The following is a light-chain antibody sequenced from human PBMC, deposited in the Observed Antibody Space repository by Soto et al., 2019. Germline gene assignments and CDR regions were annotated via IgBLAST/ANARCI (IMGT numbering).Light chain of an antibody. V-gene: IGKV1-39*01. CDR3: QQPYTHLWT. J-gene: IGKJ1*01. Sequence: DIQMTQSPSSLSASVGDRVTITCRACQTVYNYLIWYQQKPGKAPNLLIYAASSLQSGVPSRFSGSGSGTDFTLTIRSLQTEDFATYYCQQPYTHLWTFGQGTKVQIK. CDR1: QTVYNY. CDR2: AAS.